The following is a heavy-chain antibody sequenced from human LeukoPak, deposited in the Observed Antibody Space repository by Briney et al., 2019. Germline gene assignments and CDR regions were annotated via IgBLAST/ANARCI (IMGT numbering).Heavy chain of an antibody. J-gene: IGHJ4*02. CDR2: ISGSGGST. CDR1: GFTFGSYA. Sequence: GGPLRLSCAASGFTFGSYAMSWVRQAPGKGLEWVSAISGSGGSTYYADSVKGRFTISRDNSKNTLYLQMSSLRAEDTTVYYCAKRPCSTTSCSQRHFDYWGQGTLVTVSS. V-gene: IGHV3-23*01. D-gene: IGHD2-2*01. CDR3: AKRPCSTTSCSQRHFDY.